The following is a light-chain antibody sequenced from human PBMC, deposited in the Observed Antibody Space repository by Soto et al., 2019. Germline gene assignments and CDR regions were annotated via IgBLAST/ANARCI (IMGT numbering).Light chain of an antibody. CDR3: QQYYSWPRT. Sequence: EIVLTQSPGTLSLSPGERATLSCRANQSISHYLAWYQQRPGQAPRLLVYGASTRATGIPARFSGSGSGTEFTLTISSLQSEDFAVYYCQQYYSWPRTFGQGTKLAIK. V-gene: IGKV3-15*01. CDR1: QSISHY. CDR2: GAS. J-gene: IGKJ2*01.